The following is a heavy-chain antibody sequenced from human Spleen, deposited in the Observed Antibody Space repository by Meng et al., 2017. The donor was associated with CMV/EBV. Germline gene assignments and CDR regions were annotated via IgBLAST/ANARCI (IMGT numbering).Heavy chain of an antibody. CDR1: FTVSTNY. D-gene: IGHD2-2*02. J-gene: IGHJ4*02. CDR3: AREWSYCSSTRCYMIDF. CDR2: IHSGEST. V-gene: IGHV3-53*01. Sequence: FTVSTNYMIWVRQAPGKGLEWVSVIHSGESTNYATSVRGRFTISIDSSQNTVYLQMNRLRAEDTAMYYCAREWSYCSSTRCYMIDFWGQGTLVTVSS.